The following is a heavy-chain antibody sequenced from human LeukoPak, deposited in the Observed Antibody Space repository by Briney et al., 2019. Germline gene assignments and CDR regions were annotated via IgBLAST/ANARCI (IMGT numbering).Heavy chain of an antibody. CDR2: IIPIFGTA. D-gene: IGHD5-12*01. CDR1: GVTFSSYA. Sequence: RASLKLSCKASGVTFSSYAISWVRQAPGQGLEWMGGIIPIFGTAYYAQKLQGRVTITADESTNTPYMEMSSLRAEDTAVYYCARDNIGREYRGYSGYEHNYWGQGTLVTVSS. V-gene: IGHV1-69*01. CDR3: ARDNIGREYRGYSGYEHNY. J-gene: IGHJ4*02.